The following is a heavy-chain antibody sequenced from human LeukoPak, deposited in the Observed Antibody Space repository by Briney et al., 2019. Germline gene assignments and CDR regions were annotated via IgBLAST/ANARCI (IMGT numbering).Heavy chain of an antibody. CDR2: IYSGGST. J-gene: IGHJ3*02. CDR3: AATMVRGVIIKRGGAFDI. CDR1: GFTVSSNY. Sequence: PGGSLRLSCAASGFTVSSNYMSWVRQTPGKGLEWVSVIYSGGSTYYAAYVKGRFTISRDNSKNTLYLQMNSLRAEDTAVYYCAATMVRGVIIKRGGAFDIWGQGTMVTVSS. D-gene: IGHD3-10*01. V-gene: IGHV3-66*01.